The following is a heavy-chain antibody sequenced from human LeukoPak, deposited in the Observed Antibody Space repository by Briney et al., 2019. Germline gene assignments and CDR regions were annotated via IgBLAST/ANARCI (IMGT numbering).Heavy chain of an antibody. V-gene: IGHV4-39*01. CDR3: ARRRILGYYYYYMDV. CDR2: IYYSGST. D-gene: IGHD2-15*01. CDR1: GGSISSSTYY. J-gene: IGHJ6*03. Sequence: SETLSLTCTVSGGSISSSTYYWGWIRQPPGKGLEWIGTIYYSGSTYYNPSLKSRVTISVDTSKNQFSLKLSSVTAADTAVYYCARRRILGYYYYYMDVWGKGTTVTISS.